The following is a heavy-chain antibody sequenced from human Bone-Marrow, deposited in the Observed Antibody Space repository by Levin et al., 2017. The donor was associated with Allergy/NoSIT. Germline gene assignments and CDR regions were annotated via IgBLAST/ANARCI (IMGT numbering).Heavy chain of an antibody. CDR3: AREIVFSGIGAYY. CDR2: INSDGSIT. Sequence: RTGGSLRLSCAASGFTFSSYWMHWVRQAPGTGLVWVSRINSDGSITNYADSVKGRFTISRDNARNTLFLQMTSLRADDTGVYYCAREIVFSGIGAYYWGQGALVTVSS. D-gene: IGHD5/OR15-5a*01. J-gene: IGHJ4*02. CDR1: GFTFSSYW. V-gene: IGHV3-74*01.